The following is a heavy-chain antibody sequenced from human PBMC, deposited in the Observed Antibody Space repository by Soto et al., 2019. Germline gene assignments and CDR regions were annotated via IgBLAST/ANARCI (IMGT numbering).Heavy chain of an antibody. V-gene: IGHV4-38-2*01. Sequence: SDTLSLTCAVSCFFISSGNYWGWIRKPPGKGLEWIGSIFHGGNTYYNPSLKSRVTISVDTSKNQFSLKLSSVTAADTAVYYCARWGLGKWRGGYCSSTSCHHYYYYYGMDVWGQGTTVTVSS. CDR2: IFHGGNT. J-gene: IGHJ6*02. D-gene: IGHD2-2*01. CDR3: ARWGLGKWRGGYCSSTSCHHYYYYYGMDV. CDR1: CFFISSGNY.